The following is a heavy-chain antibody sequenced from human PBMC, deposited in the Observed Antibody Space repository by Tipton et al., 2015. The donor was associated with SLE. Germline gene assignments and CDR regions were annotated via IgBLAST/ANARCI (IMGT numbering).Heavy chain of an antibody. Sequence: TLSLTCAVYGGSFSGYYWSWIRQPPGKGLEWIGEINHSGSTNYNPSLKSRVTISVDTSKNQFSLKLSSVTAADTAVYYCAGRCQYQLLRWGQGTLVTVSS. J-gene: IGHJ4*02. D-gene: IGHD2-2*01. CDR3: AGRCQYQLLR. V-gene: IGHV4-34*01. CDR1: GGSFSGYY. CDR2: INHSGST.